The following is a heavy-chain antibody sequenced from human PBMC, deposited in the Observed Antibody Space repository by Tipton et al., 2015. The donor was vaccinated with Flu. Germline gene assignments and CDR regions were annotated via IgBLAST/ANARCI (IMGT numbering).Heavy chain of an antibody. Sequence: TLSLTCTVSGGSISSSSYHWAWIRQPPGKGLEWIASIHHTGVTYYQPSLRSRLSLSVDRTKNQFSLNLNPVTAADTAVYYCARDPTMLRGDTYCGMDVWDQGTTVTVSS. V-gene: IGHV4-39*07. CDR2: IHHTGVT. CDR1: GGSISSSSYH. D-gene: IGHD3-10*01. CDR3: ARDPTMLRGDTYCGMDV. J-gene: IGHJ6*02.